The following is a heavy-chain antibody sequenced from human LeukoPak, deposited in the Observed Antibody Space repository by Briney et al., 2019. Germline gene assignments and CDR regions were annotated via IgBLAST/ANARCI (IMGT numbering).Heavy chain of an antibody. CDR2: MNPNSGNT. Sequence: GASVKVSCKASGYTFTSYDINWVRQATGQGLEWMGWMNPNSGNTGYAQKFQGRVTITRNTSISTAYMELSSLRSEDTAVYYCARGPAAVAGYYYYYMDVWGKGTTVTVSS. V-gene: IGHV1-8*03. CDR3: ARGPAAVAGYYYYYMDV. J-gene: IGHJ6*03. CDR1: GYTFTSYD. D-gene: IGHD6-19*01.